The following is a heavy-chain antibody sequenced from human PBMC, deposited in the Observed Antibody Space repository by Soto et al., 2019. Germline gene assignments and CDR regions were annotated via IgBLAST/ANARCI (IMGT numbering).Heavy chain of an antibody. CDR1: GFTFSSYG. D-gene: IGHD2-2*01. CDR2: ISYDGSNK. J-gene: IGHJ3*02. CDR3: AKDGVPAAPFDI. Sequence: QVQLVESWGGVVQPGRALRLSCAASGFTFSSYGMHWVRQAPGKGLEWVAVISYDGSNKYYADSVKGRFTISRDNSKNTLYLQMNSLRAEDTAVYYCAKDGVPAAPFDIWGQGTMVTVSS. V-gene: IGHV3-30*18.